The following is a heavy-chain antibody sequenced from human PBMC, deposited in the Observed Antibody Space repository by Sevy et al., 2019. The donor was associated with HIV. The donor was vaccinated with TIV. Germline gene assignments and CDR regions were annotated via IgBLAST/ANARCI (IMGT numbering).Heavy chain of an antibody. D-gene: IGHD6-6*01. CDR2: IKQGGNEK. CDR1: GFTFSNYW. J-gene: IGHJ6*02. CDR3: ARGGPLVGAALIPWGMDV. V-gene: IGHV3-7*01. Sequence: GGSLRLSCAASGFTFSNYWMNWVRQAPGKGLEWVANIKQGGNEKYYVDSVKGRFTLSRDNAKNSVSLQMNSLRAEDTAVYYCARGGPLVGAALIPWGMDVWGQGTTVTVSS.